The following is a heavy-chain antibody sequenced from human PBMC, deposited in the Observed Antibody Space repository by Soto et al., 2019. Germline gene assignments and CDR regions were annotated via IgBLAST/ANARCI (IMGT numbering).Heavy chain of an antibody. CDR2: IIPILGIA. J-gene: IGHJ4*02. CDR3: ARVGSGSYYNGG. D-gene: IGHD3-10*01. Sequence: ASVKVSCKASGGTFSSYTISWVRQAPGQGLEWMGRIIPILGIANYAQKFQGRVTITADKSTSTAYMELSSLRSEDTAVYYCARVGSGSYYNGGWGQGTLVTVSS. CDR1: GGTFSSYT. V-gene: IGHV1-69*02.